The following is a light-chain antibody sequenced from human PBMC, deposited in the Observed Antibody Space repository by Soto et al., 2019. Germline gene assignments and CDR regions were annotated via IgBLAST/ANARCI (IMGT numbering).Light chain of an antibody. CDR3: LSFDSSLSVV. CDR1: SSNIGAGYD. CDR2: GNT. V-gene: IGLV1-40*01. Sequence: QSVLTQPPSVSGAPGQRVTISCTGSSSNIGAGYDVPWYQQHPGRAPKLLIYGNTNRPSGVPDRFSGSKSGTSASLAITGLQAEDEADYYCLSFDSSLSVVFGGGTKLTVL. J-gene: IGLJ2*01.